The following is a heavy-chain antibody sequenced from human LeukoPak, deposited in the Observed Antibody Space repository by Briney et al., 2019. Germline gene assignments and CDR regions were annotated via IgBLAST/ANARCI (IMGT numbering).Heavy chain of an antibody. V-gene: IGHV5-51*01. J-gene: IGHJ4*02. CDR2: IYPGGSDT. CDR3: ARIPKVDSSMDRYFDY. Sequence: GESLKISCKGSGYSFTTYWIAWLRQMPGKGLEWMGIIYPGGSDTRYSPSFQGQVTISAGKSINTAYLQWSRLKASDTAIYYCARIPKVDSSMDRYFDYWGQGILVTVST. CDR1: GYSFTTYW. D-gene: IGHD5-18*01.